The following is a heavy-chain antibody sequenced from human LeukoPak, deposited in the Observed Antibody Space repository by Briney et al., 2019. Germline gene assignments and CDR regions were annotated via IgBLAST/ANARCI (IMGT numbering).Heavy chain of an antibody. CDR3: ARREWELSGGAFDI. J-gene: IGHJ3*02. CDR2: IYYSGST. CDR1: GGSISSYY. D-gene: IGHD1-26*01. V-gene: IGHV4-59*08. Sequence: SETLSLTCTVSGGSISSYYWSWIRQPPGKGLEWIGYIYYSGSTNYNPSLKSRVTISVDSSKNQFSLKLSSVTVADTAVYYCARREWELSGGAFDIWGQGTMVTVSS.